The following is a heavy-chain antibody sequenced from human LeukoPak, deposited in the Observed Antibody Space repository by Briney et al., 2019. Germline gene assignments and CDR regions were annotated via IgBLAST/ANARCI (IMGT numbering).Heavy chain of an antibody. D-gene: IGHD3-16*02. V-gene: IGHV3-9*01. CDR1: GFTFDDYA. Sequence: GGSLRLSCAASGFTFDDYAMHWVRQAPGKGLEWVSGISWNSGSIGYADSVKGRFTISRDNAKNSLYLQMNSLRAEDTALYYCAKVLGALSFGYAFDIWGQGTMVTVSS. CDR2: ISWNSGSI. CDR3: AKVLGALSFGYAFDI. J-gene: IGHJ3*02.